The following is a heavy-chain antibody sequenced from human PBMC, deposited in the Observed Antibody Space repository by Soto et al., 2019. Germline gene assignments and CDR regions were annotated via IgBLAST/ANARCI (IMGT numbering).Heavy chain of an antibody. J-gene: IGHJ4*02. CDR2: IWNDGSNK. V-gene: IGHV3-33*01. D-gene: IGHD6-13*01. CDR1: GFTFSSYG. CDR3: ARDGVRIAAAGTGFDY. Sequence: VQLVESGGGVVQPGRSLRLSCAASGFTFSSYGMHWVRQAPGKGLEWVAVIWNDGSNKYYADSVKGLFTISGDNSTTTLYLQMNSLRAEYTAVYYCARDGVRIAAAGTGFDYWGQGTVVTVSS.